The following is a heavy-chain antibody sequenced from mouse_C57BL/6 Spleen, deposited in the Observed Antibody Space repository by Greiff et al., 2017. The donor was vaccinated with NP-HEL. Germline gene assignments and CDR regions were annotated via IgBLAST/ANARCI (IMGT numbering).Heavy chain of an antibody. CDR3: TRENYSKGDYYAMDY. Sequence: VQLQQSGAELVRPGASVTLSCKASGYTFTDYEMHWVKQTPVHGLEWIGAIDPETGGTAYNQKFKGKAILTADKSSSTAYMELRSLTSEDSAVYYCTRENYSKGDYYAMDYWGQGTSVTVSS. CDR2: IDPETGGT. J-gene: IGHJ4*01. D-gene: IGHD2-5*01. V-gene: IGHV1-15*01. CDR1: GYTFTDYE.